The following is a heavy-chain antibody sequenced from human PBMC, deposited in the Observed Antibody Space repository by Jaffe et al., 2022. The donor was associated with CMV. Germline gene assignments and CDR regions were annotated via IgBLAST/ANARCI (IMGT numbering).Heavy chain of an antibody. CDR2: INVGNGKA. CDR3: ARDPGIAVVRGIISPVDNYFDP. V-gene: IGHV1-3*01. J-gene: IGHJ5*02. D-gene: IGHD3-10*01. Sequence: QVHLVQSGAEVKKPGASVKVSCQASGYTVTNSAMHWVRQAPGQRLEWMGWINVGNGKAKYLQKFQGRLTISRDTSASTVHMELSSLGSEDTAVYYCARDPGIAVVRGIISPVDNYFDPWGQGTQVTVSS. CDR1: GYTVTNSA.